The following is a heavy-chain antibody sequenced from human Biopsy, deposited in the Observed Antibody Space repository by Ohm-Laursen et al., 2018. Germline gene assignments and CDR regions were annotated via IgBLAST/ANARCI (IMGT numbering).Heavy chain of an antibody. Sequence: LRLSCSASGFPFSAYWMNWIRQTPGKGLEWIGEINHSGRTNYNPSLKSRVTISVDTSKNQFSLKLNSVTAADTAVYFCARDSRGGHLNTTLITGKNLDSWGQGILVTVSS. CDR1: GFPFSAYW. V-gene: IGHV4-34*01. CDR2: INHSGRT. D-gene: IGHD3-16*01. J-gene: IGHJ4*02. CDR3: ARDSRGGHLNTTLITGKNLDS.